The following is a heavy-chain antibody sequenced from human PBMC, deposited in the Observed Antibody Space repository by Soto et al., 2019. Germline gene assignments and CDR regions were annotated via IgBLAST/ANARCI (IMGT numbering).Heavy chain of an antibody. J-gene: IGHJ2*01. CDR1: GGTFSNYA. CDR3: AQTLGLAVAGPGRFDL. V-gene: IGHV1-69*12. CDR2: ITPFFGTA. D-gene: IGHD6-19*01. Sequence: QVQLVQSGAEAKKPGSSVKVSCKASGGTFSNYAISWVRQAPGQGLEWMGGITPFFGTANYAQKFQGRVTTTADESMCTAYMELSRLRSEDTAVYYCAQTLGLAVAGPGRFDLWGRGTLVTVSS.